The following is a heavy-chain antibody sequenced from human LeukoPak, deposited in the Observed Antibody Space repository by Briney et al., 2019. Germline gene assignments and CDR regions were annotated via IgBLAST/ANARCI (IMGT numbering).Heavy chain of an antibody. V-gene: IGHV4-4*07. CDR2: IYTSGST. Sequence: KPSETLPLTCTVSGGSSNNYYWSWIRQSAGKGLEWIGRIYTSGSTNYNPSLKSRVSMSVDTSKNQFSLRLRSVTAADTAVYYCARESGYYYDTSGYTFDYWGQGILVTVSS. D-gene: IGHD3-22*01. CDR1: GGSSNNYY. J-gene: IGHJ4*02. CDR3: ARESGYYYDTSGYTFDY.